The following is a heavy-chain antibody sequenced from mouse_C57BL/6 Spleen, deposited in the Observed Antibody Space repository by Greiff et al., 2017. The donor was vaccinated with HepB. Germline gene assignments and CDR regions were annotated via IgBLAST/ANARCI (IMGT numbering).Heavy chain of an antibody. D-gene: IGHD2-5*01. CDR3: ARSDYSNYVWFAY. J-gene: IGHJ3*01. V-gene: IGHV1-43*01. CDR1: GYSFTGYY. CDR2: INPSTGGT. Sequence: VQLKQSGPELVKPGASVKISCKASGYSFTGYYMHWVKQSSEKSLEWIGEINPSTGGTSYNQKFKGKATLTVDKSSSTAYMQLKSLTSEDSAVYYCARSDYSNYVWFAYWGQGTLVTVSA.